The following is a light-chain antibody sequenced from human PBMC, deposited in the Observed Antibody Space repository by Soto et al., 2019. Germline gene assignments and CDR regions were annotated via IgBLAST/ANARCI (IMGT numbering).Light chain of an antibody. CDR1: SSDIGSYNY. CDR3: NSYTSSSTFV. CDR2: DVS. J-gene: IGLJ1*01. V-gene: IGLV2-14*01. Sequence: QSALTQPASVSGSPGQSITIPCTGTSSDIGSYNYVSWYQQHPGKAPKLMIYDVSNRPSGISNRFSGSKSGNTASLTISGLQAEYEADYYCNSYTSSSTFVFGTGTKLTVL.